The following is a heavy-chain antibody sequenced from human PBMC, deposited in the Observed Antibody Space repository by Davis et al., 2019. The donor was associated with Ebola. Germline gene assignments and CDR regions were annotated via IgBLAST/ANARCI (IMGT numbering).Heavy chain of an antibody. CDR1: GFTFSIYS. V-gene: IGHV3-21*01. D-gene: IGHD6-19*01. CDR2: ISSSSSYI. CDR3: ARDLRGPVAGTDY. J-gene: IGHJ4*02. Sequence: GGSLRLSCAASGFTFSIYSINWVRQAPGKGLEWVSCISSSSSYIYYADSVKGRFTISRDNAKNSLYLQMNSLRAEDTALYYCARDLRGPVAGTDYWGQGTLVTVSS.